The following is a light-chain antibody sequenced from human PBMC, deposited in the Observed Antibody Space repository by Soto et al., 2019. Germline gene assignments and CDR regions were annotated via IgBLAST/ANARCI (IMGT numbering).Light chain of an antibody. CDR1: QNLVCSYGNSY. J-gene: IGKJ1*01. CDR2: KVS. CDR3: MQTSQFPRT. Sequence: DIVMTQTPLSSPVTLGQPASISCRSSQNLVCSYGNSYLSWHQQRPGQPPRLLIYKVSHRFSEVPDRLSGSGAGTDFTLKISRVEADDVGVYYCMQTSQFPRTFGQGTKVEIK. V-gene: IGKV2-24*01.